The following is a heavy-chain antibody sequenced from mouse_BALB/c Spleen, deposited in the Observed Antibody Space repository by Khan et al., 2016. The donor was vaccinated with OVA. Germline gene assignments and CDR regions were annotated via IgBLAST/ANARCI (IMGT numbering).Heavy chain of an antibody. V-gene: IGHV5-17*02. CDR2: IGGDSSTI. J-gene: IGHJ2*01. CDR3: ATSYFFGYYFDY. Sequence: EVELVESGGGLVQPGGSRKLSCAASGFTFSTYGMHWVRQAPEKGLEWVAYIGGDSSTIYYADTVKGRFTISRDNPKNTLFLQMTSLMSEDTASYYCATSYFFGYYFDYWGPGTTLTVSS. D-gene: IGHD1-1*01. CDR1: GFTFSTYG.